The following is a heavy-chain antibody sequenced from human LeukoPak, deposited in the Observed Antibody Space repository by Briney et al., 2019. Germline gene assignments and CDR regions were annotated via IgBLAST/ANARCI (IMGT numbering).Heavy chain of an antibody. D-gene: IGHD6-13*01. Sequence: SETLSLTCAVSGGSISSSNWWSWVRQPPGKGLEWIGEIYHSGSTNYNPSLKSRVTISVDKSKNQFSLKLSSVTAADTAVYYCALIAAAGTEYYYGMDVWGQGTTATVSS. V-gene: IGHV4-4*02. CDR1: GGSISSSNW. J-gene: IGHJ6*02. CDR3: ALIAAAGTEYYYGMDV. CDR2: IYHSGST.